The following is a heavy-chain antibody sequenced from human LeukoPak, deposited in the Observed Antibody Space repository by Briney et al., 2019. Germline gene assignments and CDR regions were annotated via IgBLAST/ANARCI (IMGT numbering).Heavy chain of an antibody. CDR2: TSGSGIST. V-gene: IGHV3-23*01. CDR1: GFTFSSSA. Sequence: PGGSLRLSCAASGFTFSSSAMSWVRQAPGKGLEWVSVTSGSGISTYYADSVKGRFTLSRDNSKNTVYLQMNSLRAEDTAVYFCAKLATNYGSGSLYFDDWGQGTLVTVSS. D-gene: IGHD3-10*01. CDR3: AKLATNYGSGSLYFDD. J-gene: IGHJ4*02.